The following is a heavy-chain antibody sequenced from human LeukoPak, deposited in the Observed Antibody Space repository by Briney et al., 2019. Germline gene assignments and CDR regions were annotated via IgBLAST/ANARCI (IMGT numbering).Heavy chain of an antibody. CDR3: ARALMYYYDNSGSLFDP. D-gene: IGHD3-22*01. J-gene: IGHJ5*02. V-gene: IGHV4-39*07. Sequence: SETLSLTRTVSGGSISSSSYYWGWIRQPPGKGLEWIGSIYYSGSTYYNPSLKSRVTISVDTSKNQFSLKLSSVTAADTAVYYCARALMYYYDNSGSLFDPWGQGTLVTVPS. CDR1: GGSISSSSYY. CDR2: IYYSGST.